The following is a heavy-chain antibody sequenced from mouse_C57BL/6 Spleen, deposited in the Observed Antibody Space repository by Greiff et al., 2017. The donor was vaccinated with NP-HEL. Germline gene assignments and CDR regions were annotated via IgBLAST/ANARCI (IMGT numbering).Heavy chain of an antibody. V-gene: IGHV1-22*01. CDR1: GYTFTDYN. J-gene: IGHJ4*01. CDR2: INPNNGGT. CDR3: ARERGITTVVAPYYAMDY. D-gene: IGHD1-1*01. Sequence: SGPELVKPGASVKMSCKASGYTFTDYNMHWVKQSHGKSLEWIGYINPNNGGTSYNQKFKGKATLTVNKSSSTAYMELRSLTSEDSAVYYCARERGITTVVAPYYAMDYWGQGTSVTVSS.